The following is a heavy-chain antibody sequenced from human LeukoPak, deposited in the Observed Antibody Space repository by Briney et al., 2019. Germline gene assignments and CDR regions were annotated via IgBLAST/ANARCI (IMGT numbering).Heavy chain of an antibody. CDR1: GGSIDITNY. CDR2: ISHDGTT. J-gene: IGHJ4*02. CDR3: TRENRPFCPFAY. D-gene: IGHD2/OR15-2a*01. Sequence: PPGTLSLTCGASGGSIDITNYWSWVRQAPGKGLEWIGEISHDGTTNYNSSLRSRVAMSLDRANNQFSLRLTSVTAADTAVYYCTRENRPFCPFAYWGQGVLVTVSS. V-gene: IGHV4-4*03.